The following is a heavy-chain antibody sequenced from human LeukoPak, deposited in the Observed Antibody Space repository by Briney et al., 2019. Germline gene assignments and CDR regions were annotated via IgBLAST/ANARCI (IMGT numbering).Heavy chain of an antibody. V-gene: IGHV3-23*01. CDR2: ISGRGDNT. J-gene: IGHJ4*02. Sequence: GGSLRLSCAASGFTFSSYAMTWVRQAPGKGLECISSISGRGDNTYYEDSVKGRFTIARANSKNTLHLQMNILRVEDTAVYYCAKVQTTVTTWAPLFDYWGQGSLVTVSS. CDR3: AKVQTTVTTWAPLFDY. D-gene: IGHD4-17*01. CDR1: GFTFSSYA.